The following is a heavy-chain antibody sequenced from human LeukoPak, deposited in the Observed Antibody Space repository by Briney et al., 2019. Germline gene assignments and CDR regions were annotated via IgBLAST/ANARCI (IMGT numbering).Heavy chain of an antibody. D-gene: IGHD3-3*01. J-gene: IGHJ4*02. V-gene: IGHV3-23*01. CDR1: GFTFSSYA. CDR3: AKDRANYDFCPDY. CDR2: ISGSGGST. Sequence: PGGSLRLSCAASGFTFSSYAMSWVRQAPGKGLEWVSAISGSGGSTYYADSVKGQFTISRDNSKNTLYLQMNSLRAEDTAVYYCAKDRANYDFCPDYWGQGTLVTVSS.